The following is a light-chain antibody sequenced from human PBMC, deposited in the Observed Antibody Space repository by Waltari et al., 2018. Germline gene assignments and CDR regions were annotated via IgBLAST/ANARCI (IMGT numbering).Light chain of an antibody. J-gene: IGLJ1*01. CDR2: EDT. CDR3: YSSDSTGLRV. V-gene: IGLV3-10*01. Sequence: SYELTQTSSVSVSPGQTARITCSGHELPRKYAYWFQQKSGQAPRLVIYEDTKRPSGIPERFSGSSSGTVATLTITGAQVDDEADYYCYSSDSTGLRVFGGGTTVVVL. CDR1: ELPRKY.